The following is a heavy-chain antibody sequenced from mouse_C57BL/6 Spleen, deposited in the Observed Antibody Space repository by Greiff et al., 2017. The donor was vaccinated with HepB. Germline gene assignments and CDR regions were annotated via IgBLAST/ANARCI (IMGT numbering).Heavy chain of an antibody. J-gene: IGHJ1*03. Sequence: QVQLQQPGAELVKPGASVKLSCKASGYTFTSYWMQWVKQRPGQGLEWIGEIDPSDSYTNYNQKFKGKATLTVDTSSSTAYMQLSSLTSEDSAVYYCARGTIRYFDVWGTGTTGTVSS. D-gene: IGHD1-1*02. CDR1: GYTFTSYW. V-gene: IGHV1-50*01. CDR3: ARGTIRYFDV. CDR2: IDPSDSYT.